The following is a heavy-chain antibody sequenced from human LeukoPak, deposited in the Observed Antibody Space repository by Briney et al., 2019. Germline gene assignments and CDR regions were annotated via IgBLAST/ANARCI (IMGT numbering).Heavy chain of an antibody. V-gene: IGHV1-2*02. Sequence: ASVKVSCTASGYTFIGYYMRWVRQAPRHGLEWMGWIDPNSGDTKYAQKFQGRVTMTWDTSVTTAYMELSGLRSDDTAVYYCASLIIDGVTDFDYWGQGTLVTVSS. J-gene: IGHJ4*02. CDR3: ASLIIDGVTDFDY. D-gene: IGHD2-21*02. CDR2: IDPNSGDT. CDR1: GYTFIGYY.